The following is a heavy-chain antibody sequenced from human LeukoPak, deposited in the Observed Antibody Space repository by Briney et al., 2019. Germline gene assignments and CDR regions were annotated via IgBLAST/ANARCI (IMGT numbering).Heavy chain of an antibody. J-gene: IGHJ5*02. CDR1: GFTVSSNY. CDR2: IYSGGST. CDR3: ARNSRTYYYDSSGYTQILNWFDP. D-gene: IGHD3-22*01. V-gene: IGHV3-66*01. Sequence: GGSLRLSCAASGFTVSSNYMSWVRQAPGKGLEWVSVIYSGGSTYYADSVKGRFTISRDNSKNTLYLQMNSLRAEDTAVYYWARNSRTYYYDSSGYTQILNWFDPWGKGTLVTVSS.